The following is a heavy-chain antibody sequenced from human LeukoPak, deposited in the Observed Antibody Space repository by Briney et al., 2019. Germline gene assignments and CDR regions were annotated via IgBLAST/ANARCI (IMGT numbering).Heavy chain of an antibody. J-gene: IGHJ3*02. Sequence: GRSLRLSCAASGFTFSSYWMHWVRQAPGEGLVWVSRIDTDGSGTSYADSVKGRFTISRDNAKNTLYLQMNSLRAEDTAVYYCARAGEGLLAYSFDIWGQGTMVTVSS. CDR2: IDTDGSGT. CDR1: GFTFSSYW. D-gene: IGHD1-26*01. CDR3: ARAGEGLLAYSFDI. V-gene: IGHV3-74*01.